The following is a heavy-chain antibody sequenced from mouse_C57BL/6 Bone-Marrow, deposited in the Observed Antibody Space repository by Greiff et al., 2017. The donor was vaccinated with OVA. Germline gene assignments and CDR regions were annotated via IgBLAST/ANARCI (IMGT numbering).Heavy chain of an antibody. CDR3: ARVYYDLFDY. D-gene: IGHD2-4*01. J-gene: IGHJ2*01. Sequence: QVQLKQPGAELVRPGSSVKLSCKASGYTFTSYWMHWVKQRPIQGLEWIGNIDPSDSETHYNQKFKDKATLTVDKSSSTAYIQLSSLTSEDSAVYYGARVYYDLFDYWGQGTTLTVSS. CDR1: GYTFTSYW. V-gene: IGHV1-52*01. CDR2: IDPSDSET.